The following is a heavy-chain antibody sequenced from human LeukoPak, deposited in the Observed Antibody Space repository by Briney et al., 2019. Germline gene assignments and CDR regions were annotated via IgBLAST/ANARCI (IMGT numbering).Heavy chain of an antibody. V-gene: IGHV4-59*01. CDR1: GGSISSYY. CDR3: ASGARGYSYNG. Sequence: SETLSLTCTVSGGSISSYYWSWIRQPPGKGLEWIGYIYYSGSTNYNPSLKSRVTISVDTSKNQFSLKLSSVAAVDTAVYYCASGARGYSYNGWGQGTLVTVSS. CDR2: IYYSGST. J-gene: IGHJ4*02. D-gene: IGHD5-18*01.